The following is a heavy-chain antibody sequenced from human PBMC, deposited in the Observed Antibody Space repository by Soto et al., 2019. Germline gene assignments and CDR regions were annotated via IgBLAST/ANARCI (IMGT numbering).Heavy chain of an antibody. V-gene: IGHV4-59*01. D-gene: IGHD3-10*01. Sequence: PSEPLSLSCTVSGGSISSYYWSWIRQPPGKGLEWIGYIYYSGSTNYNPSLKSRVTISVDTSKNQFSLKLSSVTAADTAVYYCARVLPYYYGSGSRKVVMGAFDIWGQGTMVTVSS. CDR2: IYYSGST. J-gene: IGHJ3*02. CDR1: GGSISSYY. CDR3: ARVLPYYYGSGSRKVVMGAFDI.